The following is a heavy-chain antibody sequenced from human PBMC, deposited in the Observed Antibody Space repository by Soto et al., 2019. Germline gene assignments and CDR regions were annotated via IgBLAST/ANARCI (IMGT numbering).Heavy chain of an antibody. CDR1: GYTFTSYG. D-gene: IGHD3-22*01. CDR2: ISAYNGNT. Sequence: GASVKVSCKASGYTFTSYGISWVRQAPGQGLEWMGWISAYNGNTNYAQKLQGRVTMTTDTSTSTAYMELRSLRSDDTAVYYCARVAYYYDSSGSYSPAFDIWGQGTMVTVSS. J-gene: IGHJ3*02. V-gene: IGHV1-18*04. CDR3: ARVAYYYDSSGSYSPAFDI.